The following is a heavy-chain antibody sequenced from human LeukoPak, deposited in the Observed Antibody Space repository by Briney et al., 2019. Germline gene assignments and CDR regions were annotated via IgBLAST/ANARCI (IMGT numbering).Heavy chain of an antibody. CDR1: GGTFSSYA. CDR3: ARFGGCSGGSCYGGDRYFDY. CDR2: IIPILGIA. J-gene: IGHJ4*02. D-gene: IGHD2-15*01. Sequence: GASVKVSCKASGGTFSSYAISSVRQAPGQGLEWMGRIIPILGIANYAQKFQGRVTITADKSTSTAYMELSSLRSEDTAVYYCARFGGCSGGSCYGGDRYFDYWGQGTLVTVSS. V-gene: IGHV1-69*04.